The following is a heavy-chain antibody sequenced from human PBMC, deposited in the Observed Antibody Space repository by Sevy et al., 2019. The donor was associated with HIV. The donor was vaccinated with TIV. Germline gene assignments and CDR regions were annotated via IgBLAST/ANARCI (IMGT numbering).Heavy chain of an antibody. CDR3: ARGDSSSWYNYYYYMDV. D-gene: IGHD6-13*01. CDR1: GFTFSSYW. J-gene: IGHJ6*03. Sequence: GGSLRLSCAASGFTFSSYWMHWVRQAPGKGLVWVSRINSDGSSTSYADSVKGRFTISRENAKNTLYLQMNSLRAEDTAVYYCARGDSSSWYNYYYYMDVWGKGTTVTVSS. CDR2: INSDGSST. V-gene: IGHV3-74*01.